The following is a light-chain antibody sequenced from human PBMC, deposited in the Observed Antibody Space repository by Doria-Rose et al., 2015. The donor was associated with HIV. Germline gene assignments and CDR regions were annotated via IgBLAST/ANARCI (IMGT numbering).Light chain of an antibody. Sequence: TQSPGTLSLSPGERATLSCRASQSFSSTYLAWYQQKPGQAPSLLIHDGSTRATGIPDRFSASESGTDFTLPVNRLEPEDFALYYCHQYGTSWTFGQGTKVEI. CDR2: DGS. J-gene: IGKJ1*01. CDR3: HQYGTSWT. CDR1: QSFSSTY. V-gene: IGKV3-20*01.